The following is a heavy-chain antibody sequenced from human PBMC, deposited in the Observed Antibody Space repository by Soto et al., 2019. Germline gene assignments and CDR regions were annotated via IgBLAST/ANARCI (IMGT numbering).Heavy chain of an antibody. Sequence: ASVKVSCKASGGTLRSYTISGVRQATEQGLEWMGRIIPILGIANYAQKFQGRVTITADKSTSTAYMELSSLRSEDTAVYYCARSHSSGYYWGNWFDPWGQGTLVTVSS. V-gene: IGHV1-69*02. D-gene: IGHD3-22*01. CDR1: GGTLRSYT. J-gene: IGHJ5*02. CDR3: ARSHSSGYYWGNWFDP. CDR2: IIPILGIA.